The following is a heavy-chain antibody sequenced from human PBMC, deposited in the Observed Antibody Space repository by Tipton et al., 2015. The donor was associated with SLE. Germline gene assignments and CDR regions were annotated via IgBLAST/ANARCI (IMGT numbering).Heavy chain of an antibody. CDR3: ATQGYYDSSFDY. CDR1: GGSVSSNY. Sequence: TLSLTCTVSGGSVSSNYWSWIRQSPEKGLEWIGYLSYSGSTNYNPSLESRVTISVDTSKNQFSLKLSSVTAADTAVYYCATQGYYDSSFDYWGQGTLVTVSS. CDR2: LSYSGST. V-gene: IGHV4-59*08. J-gene: IGHJ4*02. D-gene: IGHD3-16*01.